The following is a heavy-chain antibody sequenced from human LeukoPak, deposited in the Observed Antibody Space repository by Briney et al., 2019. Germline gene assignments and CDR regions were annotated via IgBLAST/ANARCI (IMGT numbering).Heavy chain of an antibody. V-gene: IGHV3-7*01. J-gene: IGHJ4*02. Sequence: PGGSLRLSCASSGFSFRSSWMTWVRRAPGKGLEWVADIKIDGSEKYYVDSVKGRSTISRDNAKNSLYLQMNSLRAEDTAVYYCARDVYGGTDYWGQGTLVTVSS. CDR3: ARDVYGGTDY. D-gene: IGHD4-23*01. CDR1: GFSFRSSW. CDR2: IKIDGSEK.